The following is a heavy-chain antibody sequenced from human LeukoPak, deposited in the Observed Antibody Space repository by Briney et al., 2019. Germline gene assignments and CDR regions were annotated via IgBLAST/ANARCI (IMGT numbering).Heavy chain of an antibody. CDR2: ISGSGGST. D-gene: IGHD2-15*01. Sequence: GRSLRLSCAASGFTFSSYAMSWVRQAPGKGLEWVSAISGSGGSTYYADSVKGRFTISRDNSKNTLYLQMNSLRAEDTAVYYCAKDQLVVVAATPQHWGQGTLVTVSS. CDR1: GFTFSSYA. J-gene: IGHJ1*01. V-gene: IGHV3-23*01. CDR3: AKDQLVVVAATPQH.